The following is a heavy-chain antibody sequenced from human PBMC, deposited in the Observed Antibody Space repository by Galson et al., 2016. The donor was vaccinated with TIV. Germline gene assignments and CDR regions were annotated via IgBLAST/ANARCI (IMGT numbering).Heavy chain of an antibody. CDR2: IIPFFRAA. D-gene: IGHD1-14*01. V-gene: IGHV1-69*06. CDR1: GGTFSNYA. Sequence: SVKVSCKASGGTFSNYAVSWVRQAPGQGLEWMGRIIPFFRAANSAQKFQGRLTITADIFASTAYMELSSLTSDDTAVYYCAGPPTFGNVYHYYMDVWGKGTAVTVSS. CDR3: AGPPTFGNVYHYYMDV. J-gene: IGHJ6*03.